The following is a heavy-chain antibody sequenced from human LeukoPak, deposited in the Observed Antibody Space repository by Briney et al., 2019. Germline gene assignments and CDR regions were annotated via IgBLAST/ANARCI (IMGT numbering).Heavy chain of an antibody. D-gene: IGHD5-12*01. J-gene: IGHJ4*02. CDR1: GFTFSGYS. Sequence: GGSLRLSCAASGFTFSGYSMNWVRQAPGKGLEWVSSISSSSSYIYYADSVKGRFTISRDNSKNTLYLQMNSLRAEDTAVYYCAKDGYSGYDYDDYWGQGTLVTVSS. CDR2: ISSSSSYI. CDR3: AKDGYSGYDYDDY. V-gene: IGHV3-21*04.